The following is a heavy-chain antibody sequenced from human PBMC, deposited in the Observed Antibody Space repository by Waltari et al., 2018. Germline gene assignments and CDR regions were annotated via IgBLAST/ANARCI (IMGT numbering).Heavy chain of an antibody. CDR1: GGSMRMFY. Sequence: QVQLQESGPGLVKPSETLSLTCNVSGGSMRMFYWTWIRQPAGKGLEWIGRMYIGENTIYNPSLKSRVTMSIDTSKIQLSLDLTSVTAADTAVYYCARGGATRPWGSDRWGQGALVTVSS. CDR2: MYIGENT. D-gene: IGHD6-6*01. V-gene: IGHV4-4*07. CDR3: ARGGATRPWGSDR. J-gene: IGHJ5*02.